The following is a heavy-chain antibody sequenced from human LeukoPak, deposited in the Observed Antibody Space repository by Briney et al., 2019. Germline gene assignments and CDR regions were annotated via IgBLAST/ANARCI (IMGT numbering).Heavy chain of an antibody. CDR1: GGSISTYY. D-gene: IGHD3-9*01. Sequence: SETLSLTCTVSGGSISTYYWSWIRQPPGKGLEWIAYIYNSGSTNYNPSLKSRVTISVDTSKNQFSLKLSSVTAADTAVYYCARFSNNYDILTGYPMYYFDYWGQGTLVTVSS. V-gene: IGHV4-59*01. J-gene: IGHJ4*02. CDR3: ARFSNNYDILTGYPMYYFDY. CDR2: IYNSGST.